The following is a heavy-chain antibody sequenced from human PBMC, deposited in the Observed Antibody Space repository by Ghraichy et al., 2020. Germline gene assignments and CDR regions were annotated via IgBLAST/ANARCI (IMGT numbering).Heavy chain of an antibody. CDR2: ISSSSSYI. J-gene: IGHJ6*03. Sequence: GESLNISCAASGFTFSSYSMNWVRQAPGKGLEWVSSISSSSSYIYYADSVKGRFTISRDNAKNSLYLQMNSLRAEDTAVYYCARQGQWLEQGYYYYYMDVWGKGITVTVSS. D-gene: IGHD6-19*01. CDR1: GFTFSSYS. V-gene: IGHV3-21*01. CDR3: ARQGQWLEQGYYYYYMDV.